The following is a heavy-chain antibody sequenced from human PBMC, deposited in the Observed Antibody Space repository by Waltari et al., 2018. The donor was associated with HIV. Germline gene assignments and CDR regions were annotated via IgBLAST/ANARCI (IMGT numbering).Heavy chain of an antibody. CDR1: GFTFSSYS. V-gene: IGHV3-48*01. Sequence: EVQLVESGGGLVQPGGSLRLSCAASGFTFSSYSMNWVRQAPGKGLEWVSYIRSSSRTIYYADSVKGRITISRDNAKNSLYLQMNSLRAEDTAVYYCARMAAAGTMTLYYWGQGTLVTVSS. CDR3: ARMAAAGTMTLYY. CDR2: IRSSSRTI. D-gene: IGHD6-13*01. J-gene: IGHJ4*02.